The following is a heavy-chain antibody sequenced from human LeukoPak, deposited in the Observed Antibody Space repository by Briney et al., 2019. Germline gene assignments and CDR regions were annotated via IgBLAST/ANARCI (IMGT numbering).Heavy chain of an antibody. CDR1: GGSISNFY. D-gene: IGHD6-13*01. V-gene: IGHV4-59*08. Sequence: SETLSLTCTVSGGSISNFYWSWIRQPPGKGLEWIGYVYSSGSTKYNPSLKSRVTISVDTSKNHFSLKVSSVTAADTAVYYCARQMSGSRGLDYWGQGTLVTVSS. J-gene: IGHJ4*02. CDR2: VYSSGST. CDR3: ARQMSGSRGLDY.